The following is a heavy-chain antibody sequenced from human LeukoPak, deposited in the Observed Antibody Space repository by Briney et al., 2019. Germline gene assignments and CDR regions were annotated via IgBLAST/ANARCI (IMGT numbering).Heavy chain of an antibody. J-gene: IGHJ4*02. CDR1: GFTFDDYA. D-gene: IGHD5-18*01. CDR2: ISWNSGSI. CDR3: AKDSVTGAQL. V-gene: IGHV3-9*01. Sequence: PGRSLRLSCAASGFTFDDYAMHWVRQAPGKGLEWASGISWNSGSIGYADSVKGRFTISRDNAKNSLYLQMNSLRAEDTALYYCAKDSVTGAQLWGQGTLVTVSS.